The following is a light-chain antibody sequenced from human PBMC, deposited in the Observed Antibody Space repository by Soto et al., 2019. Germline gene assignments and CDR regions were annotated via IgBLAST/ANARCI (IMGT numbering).Light chain of an antibody. J-gene: IGKJ4*01. V-gene: IGKV3-20*01. Sequence: EIVLTQSPGTLSLFPGERATLSXRASQSVSSSYLAWYQQKPGQAPRLLIYGASSRATGIPDRFSGSGSGTDFSLTISRLEPEDFAVYYCQQYGSSPLTFGGGTKVDIK. CDR3: QQYGSSPLT. CDR2: GAS. CDR1: QSVSSSY.